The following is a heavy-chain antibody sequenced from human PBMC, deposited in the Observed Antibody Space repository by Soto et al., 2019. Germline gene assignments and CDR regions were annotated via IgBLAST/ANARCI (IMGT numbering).Heavy chain of an antibody. CDR1: GYSFTSYW. CDR2: IYPGDSDT. V-gene: IGHV5-51*01. CDR3: ATYSSSGSLGMDV. J-gene: IGHJ6*02. Sequence: LGESLKISCKGSGYSFTSYWIGWVRQMPGKGLEWMGTIYPGDSDTRYSPSFQGQVTISADKSISTAYLQWSSLKASDTAMYYCATYSSSGSLGMDVWGQGTTVTVSS. D-gene: IGHD6-6*01.